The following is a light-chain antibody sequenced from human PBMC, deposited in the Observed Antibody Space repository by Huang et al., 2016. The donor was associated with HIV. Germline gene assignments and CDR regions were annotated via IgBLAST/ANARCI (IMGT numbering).Light chain of an antibody. CDR3: LQSYKTLT. Sequence: DIQVTQSPSSLSASVGDRVTITCRASQAIGSHLNWYQQKPGKAPNVLIYAASTLESGVPSRFSGSGSGTDFTLSISSLQPEDFATYYCLQSYKTLTFGGGTRVEI. V-gene: IGKV1-39*01. CDR1: QAIGSH. CDR2: AAS. J-gene: IGKJ4*01.